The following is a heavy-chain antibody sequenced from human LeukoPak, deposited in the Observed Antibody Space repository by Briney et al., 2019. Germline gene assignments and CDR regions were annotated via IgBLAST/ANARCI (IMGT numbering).Heavy chain of an antibody. J-gene: IGHJ3*02. D-gene: IGHD2-2*01. V-gene: IGHV4-4*09. CDR1: GGSISSYY. CDR2: IYTSGST. CDR3: ARPGGYCSSTSCRTDAFDI. Sequence: SETLSLTCTVSGGSISSYYWSWIRQPPGKGLEGIGYIYTSGSTNYNPSLKSRVTISVDTCKNQFSLKLSSVTAADTAVYYCARPGGYCSSTSCRTDAFDIWGQGTMVTVSS.